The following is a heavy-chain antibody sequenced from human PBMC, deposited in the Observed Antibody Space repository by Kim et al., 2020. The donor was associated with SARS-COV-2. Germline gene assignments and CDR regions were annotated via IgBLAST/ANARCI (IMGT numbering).Heavy chain of an antibody. CDR3: ARAETPTIFGVPYYYYMDV. Sequence: ASVKVSCKASGYTFTSYDINWVRQATGQGLEWMGWMNPNSGNTGYAQKFQGRVTMTRNTSISTAYMELSSLRSEDTAVYYCARAETPTIFGVPYYYYMDVWGKGTTVTVSS. J-gene: IGHJ6*03. D-gene: IGHD3-3*01. CDR2: MNPNSGNT. CDR1: GYTFTSYD. V-gene: IGHV1-8*01.